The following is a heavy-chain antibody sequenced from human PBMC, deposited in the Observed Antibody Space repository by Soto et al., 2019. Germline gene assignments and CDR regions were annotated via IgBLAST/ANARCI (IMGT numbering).Heavy chain of an antibody. D-gene: IGHD3-10*01. CDR2: IYWNDDK. Sequence: QITLKESGPTLVKPTQTLTLTCTFSGFSLSTSGVGVGWIRQPPGKPLEWLALIYWNDDKRYSTSLKSRLTITKNTPKGQVVLTMTNMDPVDTATSYCAHECFGDGVIGNSLYNWFDPWGQGTLVTVSS. J-gene: IGHJ5*02. CDR3: AHECFGDGVIGNSLYNWFDP. V-gene: IGHV2-5*01. CDR1: GFSLSTSGVG.